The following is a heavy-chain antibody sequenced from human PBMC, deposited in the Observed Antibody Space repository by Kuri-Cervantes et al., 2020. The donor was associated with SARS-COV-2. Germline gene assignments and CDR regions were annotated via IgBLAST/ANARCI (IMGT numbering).Heavy chain of an antibody. V-gene: IGHV1-18*01. CDR1: GDTFSSYG. Sequence: ASVKVSCKASGDTFSSYGISWVRQAPGQGLEWMGWISAYNGNTNYAQKLQGRVTMTTDTSTSTAYMELRSLRSDDTAVYYCARDRASGEQQLVARSYYYYYGMDVWGQGTTVTVSS. D-gene: IGHD6-13*01. CDR3: ARDRASGEQQLVARSYYYYYGMDV. J-gene: IGHJ6*02. CDR2: ISAYNGNT.